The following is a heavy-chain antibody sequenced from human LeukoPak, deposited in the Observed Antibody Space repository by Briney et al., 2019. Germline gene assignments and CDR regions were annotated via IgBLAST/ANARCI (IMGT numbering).Heavy chain of an antibody. Sequence: SETLSLTCTVSGGSISSYYWGWIRQPPGKGLEWIGYIYTSGSTNYNPSLKSRVTISVDTSKNQFPLKLSSVTAADTAVYYCARNRQGAFDIWGQGTMVTVSS. CDR1: GGSISSYY. J-gene: IGHJ3*02. CDR3: ARNRQGAFDI. V-gene: IGHV4-4*09. CDR2: IYTSGST.